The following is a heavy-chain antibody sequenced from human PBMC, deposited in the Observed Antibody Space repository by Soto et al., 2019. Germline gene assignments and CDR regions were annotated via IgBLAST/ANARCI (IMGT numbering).Heavy chain of an antibody. CDR3: AKGGRQWLVTSDFNY. CDR2: VSHDGRNT. Sequence: VQLVESGGGVVQPGRSLRLSCAASGFTFSDYAMHWDRQAPGKGLEWVAVVSHDGRNTHYADSVKGRFTISRDSSKNTVSREMTSLSAEDTAVYYCAKGGRQWLVTSDFNYWGQGALVTVSS. D-gene: IGHD6-19*01. V-gene: IGHV3-30*18. CDR1: GFTFSDYA. J-gene: IGHJ4*02.